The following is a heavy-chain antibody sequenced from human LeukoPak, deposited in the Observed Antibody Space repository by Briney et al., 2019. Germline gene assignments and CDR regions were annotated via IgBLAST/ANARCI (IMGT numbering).Heavy chain of an antibody. D-gene: IGHD3-22*01. CDR1: GFTFSTYG. J-gene: IGHJ3*02. CDR3: ARESRDYDSTTNDAFDI. CDR2: VSNSGDTT. Sequence: TGGSLRLSCVASGFTFSTYGMIWVRQAPGKGPEWVSLVSNSGDTTNYADSVKGRLTISRDDAKNSVFLQMNSLRAEDTAVYYCARESRDYDSTTNDAFDIWGQGTMVTVSS. V-gene: IGHV3-23*01.